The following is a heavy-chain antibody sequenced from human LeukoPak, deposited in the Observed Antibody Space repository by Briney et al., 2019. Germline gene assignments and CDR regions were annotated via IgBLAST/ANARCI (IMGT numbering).Heavy chain of an antibody. CDR2: ISAYNGNT. J-gene: IGHJ4*02. D-gene: IGHD2-2*02. CDR1: GYTFTSYG. CDR3: ARQFHCSSTSCYRLMDY. Sequence: ASVKVSCKASGYTFTSYGISWVRQAPGQGLEWMGWISAYNGNTNYAQKLQGRVTMTTDTSTSTDYMELRSLRSDDTAVYYCARQFHCSSTSCYRLMDYWGQGTLVTVSS. V-gene: IGHV1-18*01.